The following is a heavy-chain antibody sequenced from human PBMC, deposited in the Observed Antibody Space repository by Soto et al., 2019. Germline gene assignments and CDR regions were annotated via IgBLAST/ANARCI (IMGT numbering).Heavy chain of an antibody. CDR1: GIIFSTFA. V-gene: IGHV3-23*01. CDR3: AIASVTTIRRAPPAY. D-gene: IGHD3-10*01. CDR2: ITGSGGST. Sequence: GGSLRLSCTASGIIFSTFAMSWVRQAPGKGLQWVSGITGSGGSTNYADSLKRRFTISRDNSHNTLYLQMNSLRVQDQAKYYCAIASVTTIRRAPPAYSGQGTLVTVS. J-gene: IGHJ4*02.